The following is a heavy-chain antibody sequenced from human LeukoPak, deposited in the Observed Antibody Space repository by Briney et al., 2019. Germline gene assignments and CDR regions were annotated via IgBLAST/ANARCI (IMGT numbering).Heavy chain of an antibody. CDR1: GFTFSSYS. CDR3: TTVYYYDSSGYYYDKYFDY. Sequence: GGSLRLSCAASGFTFSSYSMNWVRQAPGKGLEWVGRIKSKTDGGTTDYAAPVKGRFTISRDDSKNTLYLQMNSLKTEDTAVYYCTTVYYYDSSGYYYDKYFDYWGQGTLVTVSS. J-gene: IGHJ4*02. D-gene: IGHD3-22*01. CDR2: IKSKTDGGTT. V-gene: IGHV3-15*01.